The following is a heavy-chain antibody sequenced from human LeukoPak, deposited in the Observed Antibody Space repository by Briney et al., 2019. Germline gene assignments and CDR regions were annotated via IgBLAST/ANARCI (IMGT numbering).Heavy chain of an antibody. Sequence: PGGSLKLSCAPSGFTFSTHWMSWVRQAPEKGLEWVDNINQDGSVKYYVDSVKGRFTISRDNARNSLYLQMDSLRAEDTAIYYCARIYSESYIDYWGQGTLVTVSS. D-gene: IGHD3-10*01. CDR2: INQDGSVK. V-gene: IGHV3-7*01. CDR1: GFTFSTHW. CDR3: ARIYSESYIDY. J-gene: IGHJ4*02.